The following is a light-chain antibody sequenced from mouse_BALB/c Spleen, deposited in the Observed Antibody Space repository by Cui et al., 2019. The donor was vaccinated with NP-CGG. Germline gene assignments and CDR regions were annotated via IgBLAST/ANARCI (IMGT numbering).Light chain of an antibody. CDR2: GTN. CDR3: ALWYSNHWV. J-gene: IGLJ1*01. CDR1: TGAVTTSNY. V-gene: IGLV1*01. Sequence: QAVLTQQSALTTSPVETVPLTCRSSTGAVTTSNYANWVQEKPDHLFTGLIGGTNNRAPGVPARFSGSLIGDKAALTITGAQIEDEATYFCALWYSNHWVFGGGTKLTVL.